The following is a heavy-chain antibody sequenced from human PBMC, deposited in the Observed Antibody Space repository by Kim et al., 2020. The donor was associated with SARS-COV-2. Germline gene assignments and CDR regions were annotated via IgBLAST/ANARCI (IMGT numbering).Heavy chain of an antibody. CDR3: ARQVSSLSVYYYYYMDV. CDR2: IYPGDSDT. Sequence: GESLKISCKGSGYSFTSYWIGWVRQMPGKGLEWMGIIYPGDSDTRYSPSFQGQVTISADKSISTAYLQWSSLKASDTAMYYCARQVSSLSVYYYYYMDVWGKGTTVTVSS. V-gene: IGHV5-51*01. D-gene: IGHD6-6*01. J-gene: IGHJ6*03. CDR1: GYSFTSYW.